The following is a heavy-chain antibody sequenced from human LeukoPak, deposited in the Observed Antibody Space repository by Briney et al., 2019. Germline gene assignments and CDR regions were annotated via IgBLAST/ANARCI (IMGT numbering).Heavy chain of an antibody. V-gene: IGHV4-59*08. CDR2: IYYSGST. Sequence: SQTLSLTCTVSGGSISSYYWSWIRQTPGKGLEWIGDIYYSGSTNYNPSLKSRVTISVDTSKNQFSLKLSSVTAADTAVYYCARHAYYDTSGYYYVDYWGQGTLVTVSS. J-gene: IGHJ4*02. D-gene: IGHD3-22*01. CDR1: GGSISSYY. CDR3: ARHAYYDTSGYYYVDY.